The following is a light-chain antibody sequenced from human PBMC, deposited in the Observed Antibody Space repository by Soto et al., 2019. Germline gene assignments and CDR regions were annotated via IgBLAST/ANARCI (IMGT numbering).Light chain of an antibody. Sequence: EIVLTQSPGTLSLSPGERGTLSCRASQRVSSNYLAWYQQKPGQAPRLLIYGASSRATGIPDRFSGSGSGTDFTLTISRLEPEDFAAYYCQQDVGQPTFGQGTKVEIK. CDR1: QRVSSNY. J-gene: IGKJ1*01. V-gene: IGKV3-20*01. CDR3: QQDVGQPT. CDR2: GAS.